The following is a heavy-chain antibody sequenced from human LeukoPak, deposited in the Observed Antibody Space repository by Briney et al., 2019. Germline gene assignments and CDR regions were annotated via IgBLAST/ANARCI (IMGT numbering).Heavy chain of an antibody. CDR2: INPSGGST. V-gene: IGHV1-46*01. D-gene: IGHD6-13*01. Sequence: ASVKVSCKASGYTFTSYYMHWVRQAPGQGLEWMGIINPSGGSTSYAQKFQGRVTMTRGTSTSTAYMELSSLRSEDTAVYYCARAYSSSYDFDYWGQGTLVTVSS. J-gene: IGHJ4*02. CDR3: ARAYSSSYDFDY. CDR1: GYTFTSYY.